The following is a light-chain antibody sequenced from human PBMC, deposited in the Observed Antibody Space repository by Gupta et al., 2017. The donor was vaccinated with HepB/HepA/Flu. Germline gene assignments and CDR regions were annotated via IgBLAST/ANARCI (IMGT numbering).Light chain of an antibody. J-gene: IGKJ3*01. V-gene: IGKV1-5*03. CDR3: QQYNSYST. Sequence: DIQMTQSPSTLSASVGDRVIITCRTSQSISTWLAWYQQKPGKAPTLLVYRASTLESGVPSRFSGSGSGTEFTLTISSLQPDDFATYYCQQYNSYSTFGPGTKVDIK. CDR2: RAS. CDR1: QSISTW.